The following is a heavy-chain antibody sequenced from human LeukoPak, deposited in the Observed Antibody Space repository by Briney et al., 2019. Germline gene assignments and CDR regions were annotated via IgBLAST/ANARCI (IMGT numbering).Heavy chain of an antibody. J-gene: IGHJ6*03. CDR3: ATGDDCSGGSCYLLDYYYMDV. D-gene: IGHD2-15*01. Sequence: GGSLRLSCAASGFSFDNYGMHWVRQAPGKGLEWAAIIWYDGSDKYADAVKGRFTISRDNSKNTLYLQMNSLRGDDTGVYYCATGDDCSGGSCYLLDYYYMDVWGKGTTVTVSS. V-gene: IGHV3-33*01. CDR1: GFSFDNYG. CDR2: IWYDGSDK.